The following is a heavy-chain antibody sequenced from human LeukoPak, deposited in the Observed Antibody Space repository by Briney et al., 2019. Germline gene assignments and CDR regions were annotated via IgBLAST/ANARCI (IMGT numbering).Heavy chain of an antibody. CDR1: GFTFITYS. J-gene: IGHJ4*01. CDR2: ISSRSTYI. Sequence: GGSLRLTWAASGFTFITYSMNWVRQAPGKGLEWVSSISSRSTYIYCADSVKGRFTISRDNAKNSLYLQMNSLRAEDTAVYYCERDESGSSGWYDYWGHGTLVTVSS. D-gene: IGHD6-19*01. V-gene: IGHV3-21*01. CDR3: ERDESGSSGWYDY.